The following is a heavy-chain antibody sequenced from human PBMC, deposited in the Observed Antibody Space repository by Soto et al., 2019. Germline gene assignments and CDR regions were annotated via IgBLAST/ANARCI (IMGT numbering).Heavy chain of an antibody. CDR3: SRAMVPSTNYYYYYGMDV. J-gene: IGHJ6*02. CDR2: IIPIFGTA. Sequence: GASVKVSCKESGGTFSSYASSWVRQAHGQGLEWMGGIIPIFGTANYAQKFQGRVTITADESTSTAYMELSSLRSEDTAVYYCSRAMVPSTNYYYYYGMDVWGQGTTVTVSS. D-gene: IGHD2-2*01. V-gene: IGHV1-69*13. CDR1: GGTFSSYA.